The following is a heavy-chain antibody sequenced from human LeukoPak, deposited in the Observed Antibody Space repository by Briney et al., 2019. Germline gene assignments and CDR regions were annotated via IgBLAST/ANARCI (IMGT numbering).Heavy chain of an antibody. Sequence: PAGSLTLSCALSGFTLDDYAMQWVRQAAGKGLEWVAGISWNSGSIGYADSVKGLFTISRDNSKHTLYLQMNSLRAEDTAVYYCAKDEEDYYGSGPWGQGTLVTVSS. V-gene: IGHV3-9*01. CDR2: ISWNSGSI. CDR1: GFTLDDYA. J-gene: IGHJ5*02. D-gene: IGHD3-10*01. CDR3: AKDEEDYYGSGP.